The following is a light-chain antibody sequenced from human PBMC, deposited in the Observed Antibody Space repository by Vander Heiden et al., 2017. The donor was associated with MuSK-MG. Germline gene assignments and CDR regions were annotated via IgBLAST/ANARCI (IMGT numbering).Light chain of an antibody. J-gene: IGKJ2*01. Sequence: EILFTQPPAPPSLSLGERATLSCGASQSVSRDLASYHQKPGQAPRLLIYAASRRSPRIPPRFTGTGSGTDFTLTISNLEPEDFAVYYSLQCSRWPRTFGQGTKVEI. V-gene: IGKV3-11*01. CDR3: LQCSRWPRT. CDR1: QSVSRD. CDR2: AAS.